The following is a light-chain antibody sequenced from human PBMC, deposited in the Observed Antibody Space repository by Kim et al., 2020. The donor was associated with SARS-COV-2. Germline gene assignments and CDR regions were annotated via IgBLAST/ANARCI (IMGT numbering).Light chain of an antibody. CDR3: QSFDSRLTGWA. CDR2: GNN. Sequence: QRVTIPCTGSSSNIGAGYNAHWYQQLPGTAPKLLFYGNNNRPSGVPDRFSGSNSGTSASLTITGLLAEDEADYYCQSFDSRLTGWAFGGGTQLTVL. CDR1: SSNIGAGYN. J-gene: IGLJ3*02. V-gene: IGLV1-40*01.